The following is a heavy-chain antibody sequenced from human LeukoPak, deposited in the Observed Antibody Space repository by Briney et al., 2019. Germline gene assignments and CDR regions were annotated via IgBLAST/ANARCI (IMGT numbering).Heavy chain of an antibody. CDR3: ARIAAFTGKVDSSGYYYADY. CDR2: IYYSGST. CDR1: GGSISSGGYY. V-gene: IGHV4-31*03. Sequence: PSETLSLTCTVSGGSISSGGYYWSWIRQHPGKGLEWIGYIYYSGSTYYNPSLKSRVTISVDTSKNQFSLKLSSVTAADTAVYYCARIAAFTGKVDSSGYYYADYWGQGTLVTVSS. J-gene: IGHJ4*02. D-gene: IGHD3-22*01.